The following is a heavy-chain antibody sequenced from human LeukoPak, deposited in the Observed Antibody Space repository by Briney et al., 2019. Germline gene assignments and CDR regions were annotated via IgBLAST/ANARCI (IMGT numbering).Heavy chain of an antibody. D-gene: IGHD3-10*01. Sequence: PGGSLRLSCAASGFTFSSYAMHWVRQAPGKGLEWATIISYDGSNKHYADSVKGQFTISRDNSKNTLYLQMNSLRAEDTAVYYCARPDSYYYGSGSYYSSFDYWGQGTLVTVST. CDR2: ISYDGSNK. CDR1: GFTFSSYA. J-gene: IGHJ4*02. CDR3: ARPDSYYYGSGSYYSSFDY. V-gene: IGHV3-30*04.